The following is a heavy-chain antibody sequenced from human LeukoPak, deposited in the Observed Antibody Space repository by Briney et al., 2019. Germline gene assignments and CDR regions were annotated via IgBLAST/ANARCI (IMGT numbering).Heavy chain of an antibody. CDR3: ARWNLGSDY. CDR1: GVTFSAYD. D-gene: IGHD1-1*01. Sequence: GGSLRLSCAASGVTFSAYDMNWVRQAPGKGLKWLSYISSSCTTKYHADSVKGRFTISRDNTKNSLYLQMNSLRAEGTGVYYCARWNLGSDYWGQGTLVTVSS. J-gene: IGHJ4*02. V-gene: IGHV3-48*04. CDR2: ISSSCTTK.